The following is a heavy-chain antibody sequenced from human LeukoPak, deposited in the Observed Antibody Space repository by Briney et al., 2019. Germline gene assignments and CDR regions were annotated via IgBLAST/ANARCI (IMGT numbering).Heavy chain of an antibody. D-gene: IGHD6-13*01. CDR3: AKDRIAAAGNNWFDP. CDR2: NSGSGGST. CDR1: GLTFSSYA. J-gene: IGHJ5*02. V-gene: IGHV3-23*01. Sequence: GGSLTLSCGACGLTFSSYAMSWVRQAPGKGLEWVSANSGSGGSTYYADSVKGRFTISRDNSKNTLYLQMNSLRAEDTAVYYCAKDRIAAAGNNWFDPWGQGTLVTVSS.